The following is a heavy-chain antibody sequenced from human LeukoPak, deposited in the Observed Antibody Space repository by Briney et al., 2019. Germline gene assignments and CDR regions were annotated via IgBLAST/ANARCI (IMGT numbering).Heavy chain of an antibody. V-gene: IGHV3-23*01. J-gene: IGHJ4*02. CDR3: AKPIVGPKRTHFDS. Sequence: GGSLRLSCAASGFTFSSYAMSWVRRAPGKGLEWVSAISDSGGSTYYAGSVKGRFTISRDNSKNTLYLQMNSLRAEDTAVYYCAKPIVGPKRTHFDSWGQGTLVTVSS. CDR1: GFTFSSYA. D-gene: IGHD1-26*01. CDR2: ISDSGGST.